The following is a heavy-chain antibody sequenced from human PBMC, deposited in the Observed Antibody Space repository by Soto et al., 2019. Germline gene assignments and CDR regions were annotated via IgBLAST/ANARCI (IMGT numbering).Heavy chain of an antibody. D-gene: IGHD3-22*01. Sequence: QVLLVQSGAEVKKPGSSVKVSCKLSGATFSSYAMSWVRQAPGQGLEWIGGIIPFFGTPNYAQKFQGRVTITADTSTATSYMKLSSLRSDDTAVYYCARDKGAYYSHLVYWGQGTLVTVSS. V-gene: IGHV1-69*06. J-gene: IGHJ4*02. CDR2: IIPFFGTP. CDR3: ARDKGAYYSHLVY. CDR1: GATFSSYA.